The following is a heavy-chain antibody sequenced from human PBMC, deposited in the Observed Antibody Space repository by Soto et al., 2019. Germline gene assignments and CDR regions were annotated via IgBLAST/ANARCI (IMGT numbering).Heavy chain of an antibody. CDR1: GFTFSSFA. Sequence: GGSLRLSCAASGFTFSSFAMHWARQAPGKGLEWVAFISHDGRKNSYADSVKGRFTVSRDNSKNTVYLQMNSLRAEDTAVYYCARGCSSSDCYTNYYYYYGMDVWGHGTTVTVSS. J-gene: IGHJ6*02. D-gene: IGHD2-2*02. CDR3: ARGCSSSDCYTNYYYYYGMDV. CDR2: ISHDGRKN. V-gene: IGHV3-30*04.